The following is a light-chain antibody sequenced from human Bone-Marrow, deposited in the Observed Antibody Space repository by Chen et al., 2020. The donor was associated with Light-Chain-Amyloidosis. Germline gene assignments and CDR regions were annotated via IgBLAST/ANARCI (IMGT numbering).Light chain of an antibody. CDR3: SSYTPRTTLYV. CDR2: DVS. CDR1: RSDIGGYQY. V-gene: IGLV2-14*03. Sequence: QSALTQPASVSGSPGQSITISCTGNRSDIGGYQYVSWYQQHPGEAPKLMIYDVSRRPSGVSNRFSGSKSGNTASLTISGLQAEDEADYYCSSYTPRTTLYVFGTGTKVTVL. J-gene: IGLJ1*01.